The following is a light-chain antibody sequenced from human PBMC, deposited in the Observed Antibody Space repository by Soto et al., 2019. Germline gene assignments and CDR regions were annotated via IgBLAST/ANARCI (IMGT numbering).Light chain of an antibody. Sequence: DIQMTQSPSSLSASVGDRGTITCRASQGISTYLNCYQQKPGKAPKLLIYATSSLQSEVPSRFSGSGSGTDFTLTISSLQPEDFATYWCQQSYSTPRTVGPGTKVDIK. V-gene: IGKV1-39*01. J-gene: IGKJ1*01. CDR1: QGISTY. CDR2: ATS. CDR3: QQSYSTPRT.